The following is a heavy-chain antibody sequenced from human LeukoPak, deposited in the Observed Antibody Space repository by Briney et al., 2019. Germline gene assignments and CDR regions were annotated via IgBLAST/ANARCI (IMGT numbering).Heavy chain of an antibody. CDR2: IGDSDERS. D-gene: IGHD3-10*02. CDR3: ARPAGRVRGWYFDL. CDR1: GFTFSSFA. V-gene: IGHV3-23*01. Sequence: GGTLRLSCAASGFTFSSFAMSWVRQAPGKGPEWVSSIGDSDERSSYADSVKGRFTISRDNSKNTLYLQLNSLTVDDTAVYYCARPAGRVRGWYFDLWGRGTLVTVSS. J-gene: IGHJ2*01.